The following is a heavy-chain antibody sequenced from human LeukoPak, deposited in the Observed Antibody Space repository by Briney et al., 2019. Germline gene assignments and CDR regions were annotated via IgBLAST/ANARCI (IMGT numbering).Heavy chain of an antibody. CDR2: INAGNGNT. J-gene: IGHJ4*02. D-gene: IGHD3-22*01. Sequence: ASVKVSCKASGYTFTSYAMHWVRQAPGQRLEWMGWINAGNGNTKYSQEFQGRVTITRDTSASTAYMELSSLRSEDTAVYYCARRYYDSSGYYYFDYWGQGTLVTVSS. CDR1: GYTFTSYA. V-gene: IGHV1-3*03. CDR3: ARRYYDSSGYYYFDY.